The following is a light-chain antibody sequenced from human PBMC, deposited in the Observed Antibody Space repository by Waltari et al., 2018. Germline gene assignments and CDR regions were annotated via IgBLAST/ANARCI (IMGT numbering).Light chain of an antibody. Sequence: DIQMTQSPSYLSASVGDRVTVTCRASRDINRELSWYQQKPGKAPTLLIYAASSLQTGVSSRFSGSGSGTDFTLTISSLQPEDVATYYCQQDYTTPYTFGQGTKVEIK. CDR2: AAS. J-gene: IGKJ2*01. V-gene: IGKV1-27*01. CDR1: RDINRE. CDR3: QQDYTTPYT.